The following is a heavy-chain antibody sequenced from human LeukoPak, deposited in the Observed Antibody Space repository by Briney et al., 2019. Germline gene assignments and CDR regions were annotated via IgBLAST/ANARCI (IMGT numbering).Heavy chain of an antibody. V-gene: IGHV3-23*01. Sequence: GGSLRLSCAASGFTFSSYGMSWVRQAPGKGLEWVSAISGSGGSTYYADSVKGRFTISRDNLRNTLYLQMNSLRAEDTAVYYCARNRMDTAFEYWGQGTLVSVSS. J-gene: IGHJ4*02. CDR3: ARNRMDTAFEY. CDR1: GFTFSSYG. CDR2: ISGSGGST. D-gene: IGHD5-18*01.